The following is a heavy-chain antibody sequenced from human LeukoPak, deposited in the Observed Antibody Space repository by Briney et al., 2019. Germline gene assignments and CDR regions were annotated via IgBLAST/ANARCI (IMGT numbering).Heavy chain of an antibody. Sequence: SVKVSCKASGGTFSSYAISWVRQAPGQGLEWMGGIIPIFGTANYAQKFQGRVTITTDESTSAAYMELSSLRSEDTAVYYCARVPREIASIWGQGTMVTVSS. CDR3: ARVPREIASI. D-gene: IGHD3-16*02. CDR1: GGTFSSYA. J-gene: IGHJ3*02. CDR2: IIPIFGTA. V-gene: IGHV1-69*05.